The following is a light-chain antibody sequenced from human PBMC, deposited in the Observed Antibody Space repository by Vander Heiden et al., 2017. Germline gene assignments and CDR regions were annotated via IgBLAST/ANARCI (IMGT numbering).Light chain of an antibody. CDR1: SLRSYY. CDR2: VKN. Sequence: SSLLTQAPPVSAALGQTVSHPCHGDSLRSYYASWYQQKPGQAPVLVIYVKNNRPSGIPDRCSGSSSGNTASLTITGAQAEDEADYYCNARDSSGNHLVFGGGTKLTVL. J-gene: IGLJ2*01. V-gene: IGLV3-19*01. CDR3: NARDSSGNHLV.